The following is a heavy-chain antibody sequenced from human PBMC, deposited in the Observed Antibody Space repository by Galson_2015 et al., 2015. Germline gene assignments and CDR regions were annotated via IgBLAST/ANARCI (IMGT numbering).Heavy chain of an antibody. CDR1: GFSLSTSGMR. J-gene: IGHJ5*02. V-gene: IGHV2-70*04. D-gene: IGHD3-22*01. CDR3: ARDRNWFDP. CDR2: IDWDDDK. Sequence: PALVKPTQTLTLTCTFSGFSLSTSGMRVSWIRQPPGKALEWLARIDWDDDKSYSTSLNTRLTISKDTSKNQVVLTITNMDPMDTATYYCARDRNWFDPWGQGTLVTVSS.